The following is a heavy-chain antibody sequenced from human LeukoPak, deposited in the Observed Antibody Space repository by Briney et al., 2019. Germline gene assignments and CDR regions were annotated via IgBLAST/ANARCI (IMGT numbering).Heavy chain of an antibody. Sequence: SVKVSCKASGYTFTGYFIHWVRQTPGQGLEWMGCINPKTGGTYYAQRFQDRVAMTRDTSISTAYMELSRLRSDDTAVYYCASGSDINSFYLYYSDYWGQGSLVTVSS. J-gene: IGHJ4*02. D-gene: IGHD2-21*01. CDR2: INPKTGGT. CDR1: GYTFTGYF. V-gene: IGHV1-2*02. CDR3: ASGSDINSFYLYYSDY.